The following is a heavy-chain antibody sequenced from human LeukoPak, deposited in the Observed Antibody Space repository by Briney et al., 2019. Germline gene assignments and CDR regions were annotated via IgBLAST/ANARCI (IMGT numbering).Heavy chain of an antibody. D-gene: IGHD3-22*01. CDR1: GYTFTSYY. J-gene: IGHJ6*03. CDR2: INPNSGGT. V-gene: IGHV1-2*02. CDR3: ARDHVYDSSGYYYYYMDV. Sequence: ASVKVSCKASGYTFTSYYMHWVRQAPGQGLEWMGWINPNSGGTNYAQKFQGRVTMTRDTSISTAYMELSRLRSDDTAVYYCARDHVYDSSGYYYYYMDVWGKGTTVTISS.